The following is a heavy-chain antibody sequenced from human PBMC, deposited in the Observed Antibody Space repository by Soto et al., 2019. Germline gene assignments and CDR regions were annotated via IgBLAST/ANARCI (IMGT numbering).Heavy chain of an antibody. CDR2: IYYSGSN. CDR3: ARYYSNYVGGTGNWVDP. Sequence: QVQLQESGPGLVKPSQTLSLTCTVSGGSISSGGYYWSWIRQHPGKGVEWMGYIYYSGSNYYNPSLKSRATLAVHTSKNQFALKLISVTAADTAVYYCARYYSNYVGGTGNWVDPWGQGTLVTVSS. D-gene: IGHD4-4*01. J-gene: IGHJ5*02. CDR1: GGSISSGGYY. V-gene: IGHV4-31*03.